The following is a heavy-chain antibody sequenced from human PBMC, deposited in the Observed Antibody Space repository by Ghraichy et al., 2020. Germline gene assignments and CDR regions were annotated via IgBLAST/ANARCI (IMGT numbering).Heavy chain of an antibody. V-gene: IGHV1-18*01. J-gene: IGHJ4*02. CDR1: GYTFTRSG. Sequence: ASEVSCKASGYTFTRSGISWVRQAPGQGLEWMGWISGYNGDMSYAQSLQGRVTMTTDTSTNTSYMELRSLRSDDTAVYYCARVHFYDRSGFHYYLDYWGQGTLVTVSS. CDR2: ISGYNGDM. CDR3: ARVHFYDRSGFHYYLDY. D-gene: IGHD3-22*01.